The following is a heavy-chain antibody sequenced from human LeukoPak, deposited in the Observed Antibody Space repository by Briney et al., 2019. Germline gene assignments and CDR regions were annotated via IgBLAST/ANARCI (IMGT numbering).Heavy chain of an antibody. Sequence: SETLSVTCTVSGGSISSSSYYWGWIRQPPGKGLEWIGSIYYSGSTYYNPSLKSRVTISVDTSKNQFPLKLSSVTAADTAVYYCARQPLGGYPLSHWFDPWGQGTLVTVSS. V-gene: IGHV4-39*01. CDR2: IYYSGST. D-gene: IGHD5-12*01. CDR1: GGSISSSSYY. J-gene: IGHJ5*02. CDR3: ARQPLGGYPLSHWFDP.